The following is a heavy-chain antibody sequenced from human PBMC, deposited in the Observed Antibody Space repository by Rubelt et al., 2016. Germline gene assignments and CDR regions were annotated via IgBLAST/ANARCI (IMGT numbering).Heavy chain of an antibody. Sequence: GFTFSSYVMHWVRQAPGKGLEWVAVILYDGSNKYYADSVKGRFTISRDNSKNTLYLQMNSLRAEDTAVYYCAKDRYYYDSSGWKENQFANYFDYWGQGTLVTVSS. CDR3: AKDRYYYDSSGWKENQFANYFDY. CDR1: GFTFSSYV. V-gene: IGHV3-30*18. J-gene: IGHJ4*02. CDR2: ILYDGSNK. D-gene: IGHD3-22*01.